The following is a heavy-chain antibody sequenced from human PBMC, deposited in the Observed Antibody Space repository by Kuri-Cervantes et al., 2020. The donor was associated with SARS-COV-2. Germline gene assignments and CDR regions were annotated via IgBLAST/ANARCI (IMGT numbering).Heavy chain of an antibody. CDR3: ARDHGDCSGGTCYVVYYGMDV. CDR2: ISSSSSYI. J-gene: IGHJ6*02. D-gene: IGHD2-15*01. V-gene: IGHV3-21*01. Sequence: GESLKISCAASGFTFSTYSMNWVRQAPGKGLEWVSSISSSSSYIYYADSVKGRFTISRDNAKNSLSLQMNSLRAEDTAVYYCARDHGDCSGGTCYVVYYGMDVWGQGTTVTVSS. CDR1: GFTFSTYS.